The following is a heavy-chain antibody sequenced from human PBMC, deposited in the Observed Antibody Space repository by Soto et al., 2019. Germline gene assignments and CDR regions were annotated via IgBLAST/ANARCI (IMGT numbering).Heavy chain of an antibody. CDR1: GFTFSNAW. Sequence: LRLSCAASGFTFSNAWMSWVRQAPGKGLEWVGRIKSKTDGGTTDYAAPVKGRFTISRDDSKNTLYLQMNSLKTEDTAVYYCTTGGSSSGWYYYYGMEVWGQGTTVTVSS. CDR3: TTGGSSSGWYYYYGMEV. V-gene: IGHV3-15*01. CDR2: IKSKTDGGTT. J-gene: IGHJ6*02. D-gene: IGHD6-19*01.